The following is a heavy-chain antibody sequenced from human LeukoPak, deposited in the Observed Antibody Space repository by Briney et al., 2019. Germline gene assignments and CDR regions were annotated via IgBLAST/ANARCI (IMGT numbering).Heavy chain of an antibody. CDR1: GFTFSSYE. V-gene: IGHV4-38-2*02. J-gene: IGHJ4*02. D-gene: IGHD3-22*01. Sequence: GSLRLSCAASGFTFSSYEMNWVRQAPGKGLEWIGSIYHSGSTYYNPSLKSRVTISVDTSKNQFSLKLSSVTAADTAVYYCARDRYYEPFDYWGQGTLVTVSS. CDR3: ARDRYYEPFDY. CDR2: IYHSGST.